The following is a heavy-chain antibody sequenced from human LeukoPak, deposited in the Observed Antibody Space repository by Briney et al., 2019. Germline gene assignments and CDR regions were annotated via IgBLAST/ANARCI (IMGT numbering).Heavy chain of an antibody. V-gene: IGHV4-61*02. CDR1: GGSISSGSYY. CDR2: IYTSGST. J-gene: IGHJ4*02. D-gene: IGHD2-2*01. Sequence: PSQTLSLTCTVSGGSISSGSYYWGWIRQPAGKGLEWIGRIYTSGSTNYNPSLKSRVTISVDTSKNQFSLKLSSVTAADTAVYYCARECSSTSCYFSGPIDYWGQGTLVTVSS. CDR3: ARECSSTSCYFSGPIDY.